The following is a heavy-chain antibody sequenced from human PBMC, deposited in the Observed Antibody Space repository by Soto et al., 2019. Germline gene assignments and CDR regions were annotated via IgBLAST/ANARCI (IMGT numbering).Heavy chain of an antibody. D-gene: IGHD2-21*02. CDR1: GFSFGSYA. J-gene: IGHJ4*02. Sequence: GSLRLSCAASGFSFGSYALSWVRQAPGKGLEWVSTISGSDGKTFYADSVKGRFSISRDTSQSTLYLQMNGLEIEDTGMYYCVTRFTAVATARFDYWGQGTLVTVSS. CDR2: ISGSDGKT. CDR3: VTRFTAVATARFDY. V-gene: IGHV3-23*01.